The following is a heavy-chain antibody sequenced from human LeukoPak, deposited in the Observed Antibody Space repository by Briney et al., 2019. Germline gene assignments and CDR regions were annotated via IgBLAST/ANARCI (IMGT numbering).Heavy chain of an antibody. D-gene: IGHD4-17*01. V-gene: IGHV3-30*02. CDR2: IRYDGNNK. J-gene: IGHJ3*02. CDR3: AKGYGDLVAFDI. CDR1: GFTFSSYG. Sequence: GGSLRLSCAASGFTFSSYGMDWVGHTPGKGLEWVAFIRYDGNNKDYADSVKGRFTISRDNSKDTLYLQMNGLRVEDTAVYYCAKGYGDLVAFDIWGQGTMVTVSS.